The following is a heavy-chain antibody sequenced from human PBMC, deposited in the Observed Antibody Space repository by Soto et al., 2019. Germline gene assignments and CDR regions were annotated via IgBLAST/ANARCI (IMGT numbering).Heavy chain of an antibody. CDR1: GGTFSSYA. D-gene: IGHD3-10*01. V-gene: IGHV1-69*06. Sequence: QVQLVQSGAEVKKPGSSVKVSCKASGGTFSSYAISWVRQAPGQGLEWMGGIIPIFGTANYAQKFQGRVTITADKSTITAYMELSSLRSEDTAVYYCATRITMIRIPFWYYGMDVWGQGTTVTVSS. J-gene: IGHJ6*02. CDR3: ATRITMIRIPFWYYGMDV. CDR2: IIPIFGTA.